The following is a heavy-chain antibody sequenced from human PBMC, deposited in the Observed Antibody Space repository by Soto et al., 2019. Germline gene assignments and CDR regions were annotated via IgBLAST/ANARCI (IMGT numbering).Heavy chain of an antibody. D-gene: IGHD1-26*01. V-gene: IGHV4-4*07. CDR2: IYTSGST. J-gene: IGHJ3*02. Sequence: SETLSLTCTVSGGSISSYYWSWIRQPAGKGPQWIGRIYTSGSTNYNPSLKSRVTMSVDTSKNQFTLNLGSVTAAVNAVYYCARHRGSGSYYYAFDIWGQGTMVTVS. CDR1: GGSISSYY. CDR3: ARHRGSGSYYYAFDI.